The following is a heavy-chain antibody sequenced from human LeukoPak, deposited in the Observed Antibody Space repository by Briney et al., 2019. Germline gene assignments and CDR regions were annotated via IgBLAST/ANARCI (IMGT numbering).Heavy chain of an antibody. CDR1: GYTLTSYA. D-gene: IGHD6-19*01. J-gene: IGHJ4*02. V-gene: IGHV1-3*01. Sequence: VASVKVSCKASGYTLTSYAMHWVRQAPGQRLEWMGWINAGNGNTKYSQKFQGRVTITRDTSASTAYMELSSLRPEDTAVYYCAREGGWLDFDYWGQGTLVTVSS. CDR2: INAGNGNT. CDR3: AREGGWLDFDY.